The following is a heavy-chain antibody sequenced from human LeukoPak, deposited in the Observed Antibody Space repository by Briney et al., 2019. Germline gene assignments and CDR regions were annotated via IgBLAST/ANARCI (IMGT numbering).Heavy chain of an antibody. J-gene: IGHJ6*02. D-gene: IGHD3-10*01. CDR1: DASVSSGTYY. CDR2: IYYTGSI. V-gene: IGHV4-61*01. CDR3: ARVPTTMVRGVTKTYYYYGMDV. Sequence: SETLSLTCTVSDASVSSGTYYWSWIRQPPGKGLEWIGYIYYTGSINYNPSLKSRVTISVDTSKSRFSLKLTSVTAADTAMYYCARVPTTMVRGVTKTYYYYGMDVWGQGTTVTVSS.